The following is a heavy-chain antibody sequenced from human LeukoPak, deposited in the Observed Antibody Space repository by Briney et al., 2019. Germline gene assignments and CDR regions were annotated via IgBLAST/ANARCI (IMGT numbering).Heavy chain of an antibody. CDR1: GGTFSSYA. CDR3: AWSYCSSTSCYTGPFDY. J-gene: IGHJ4*02. Sequence: GASVKVSCKASGGTFSSYAISWVRQAPGQELEWMGGIIPIFGTANYAQKFQGRVTITTDESTSTAYMELSSLRSEDTAVYYCAWSYCSSTSCYTGPFDYWGQGTLVTVSS. D-gene: IGHD2-2*02. V-gene: IGHV1-69*05. CDR2: IIPIFGTA.